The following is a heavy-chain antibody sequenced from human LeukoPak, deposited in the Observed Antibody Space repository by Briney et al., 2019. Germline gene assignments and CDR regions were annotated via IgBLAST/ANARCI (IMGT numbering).Heavy chain of an antibody. CDR2: IDGGGGRT. D-gene: IGHD3-22*01. CDR3: AKDFYDSGGSRYDY. J-gene: IGHJ4*02. Sequence: GWSLRLSCTASGFAFSSYAMSWVRQAPGVGLEWVSAIDGGGGRTWHADSVRGRFTISRDNSKNTLFMQMNSLRAEDTAVYYCAKDFYDSGGSRYDYWGQGTLVTVSS. V-gene: IGHV3-23*01. CDR1: GFAFSSYA.